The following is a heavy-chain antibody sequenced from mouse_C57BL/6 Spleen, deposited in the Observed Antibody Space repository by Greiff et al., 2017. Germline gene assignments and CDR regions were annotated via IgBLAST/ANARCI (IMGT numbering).Heavy chain of an antibody. D-gene: IGHD1-1*01. V-gene: IGHV1-53*01. CDR3: ARPDYYGSSPGYFDV. J-gene: IGHJ1*03. Sequence: QVQLQQPGTELVKPGASVKLSCKASGYTFTSYWMHWVKQRPGQGLEWIGNINPSNGGTNYNEKFKGKATLTVDKSSSTAYMQLSSLTSDDTAVYYCARPDYYGSSPGYFDVWGTGTTVTVSS. CDR2: INPSNGGT. CDR1: GYTFTSYW.